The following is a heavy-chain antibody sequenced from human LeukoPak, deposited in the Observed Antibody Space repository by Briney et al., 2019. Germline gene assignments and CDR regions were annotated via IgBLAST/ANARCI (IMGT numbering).Heavy chain of an antibody. CDR3: ARDKAVAGAFDY. CDR1: GFTFSSYA. CDR2: ISYDGSNK. D-gene: IGHD6-19*01. Sequence: GGSLRLSCAASGFTFSSYAMHWVRQAPGKGLEWVAVISYDGSNKYYADSVKGRFTISRDNSKNTLYLQMNSLRAEDTAVYYCARDKAVAGAFDYWGQGTLVTVSS. V-gene: IGHV3-30-3*01. J-gene: IGHJ4*02.